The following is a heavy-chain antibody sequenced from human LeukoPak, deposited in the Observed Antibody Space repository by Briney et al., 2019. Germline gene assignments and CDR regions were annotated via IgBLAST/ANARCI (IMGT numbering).Heavy chain of an antibody. CDR3: ARDLLWFGELLPPYYYGMDV. Sequence: ASVKVSCKASGYTFTSYYMHWVRQAPGQGLEWMGIINPSGGSTSYAQKLQGRVTMTTDTSTSTAYMELRSLRSDDTAVYYCARDLLWFGELLPPYYYGMDVWGQGTTVTVSS. D-gene: IGHD3-10*01. V-gene: IGHV1-46*01. J-gene: IGHJ6*02. CDR1: GYTFTSYY. CDR2: INPSGGST.